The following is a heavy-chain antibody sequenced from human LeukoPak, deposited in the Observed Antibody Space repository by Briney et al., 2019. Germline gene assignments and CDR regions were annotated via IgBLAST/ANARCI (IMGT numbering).Heavy chain of an antibody. CDR1: GYTFTDYD. CDR2: INPSNGDT. V-gene: IGHV1-2*02. CDR3: FDY. J-gene: IGHJ4*02. Sequence: ASVKVSCKASGYTFTDYDMHWVRRAPGQGLEWMGWINPSNGDTVVAQKFQDRVTMTRDTSISTAYMDLSSLRSDDSAVYPYFDYWGQGTLFIVSS.